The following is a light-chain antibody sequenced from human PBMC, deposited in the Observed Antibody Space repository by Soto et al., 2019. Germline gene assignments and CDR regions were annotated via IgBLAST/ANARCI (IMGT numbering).Light chain of an antibody. Sequence: QSALTQPASVSGSPGQSITISCTGTSSDVGSYNLISWYQHHPGKAPKLMIYEDNKRPSGVSNRFSDSKSGTTASLTISGLQTEDEADYYCCSYATSHTWLFGGGTQLTVL. CDR1: SSDVGSYNL. CDR3: CSYATSHTWL. CDR2: EDN. V-gene: IGLV2-23*01. J-gene: IGLJ3*02.